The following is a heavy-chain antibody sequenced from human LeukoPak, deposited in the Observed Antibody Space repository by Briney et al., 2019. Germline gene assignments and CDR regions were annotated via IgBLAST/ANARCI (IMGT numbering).Heavy chain of an antibody. J-gene: IGHJ6*02. CDR2: INHSGST. V-gene: IGHV4-34*01. D-gene: IGHD5/OR15-5a*01. CDR3: ARGSTGMDV. Sequence: SETLSLTCAVYGGSFSGYYRSWIRQPPGKGLEWIGEINHSGSTNYNPSLKSRVTISVDTSKNQFSLKLSSVTAADTAVYYCARGSTGMDVWGQGTTVTVSS. CDR1: GGSFSGYY.